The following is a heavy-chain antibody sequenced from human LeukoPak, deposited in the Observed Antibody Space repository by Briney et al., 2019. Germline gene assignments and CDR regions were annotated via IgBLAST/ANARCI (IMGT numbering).Heavy chain of an antibody. CDR3: ARAYSRSSHFDY. V-gene: IGHV4-59*01. J-gene: IGHJ4*02. D-gene: IGHD1-26*01. CDR1: GGSISSYY. CDR2: IYYTGSA. Sequence: SETLSLTCTVSGGSISSYYWSWIRQPPGKGLEWIGDIYYTGSANYNPSLKSRVTMSVDTSKNQFSLNLSSVTAADTAVYYCARAYSRSSHFDYWGQGTLVTVSS.